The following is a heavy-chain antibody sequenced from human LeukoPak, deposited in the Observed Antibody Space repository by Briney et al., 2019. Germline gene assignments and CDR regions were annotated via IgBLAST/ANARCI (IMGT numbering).Heavy chain of an antibody. CDR1: GFTFSSYG. Sequence: GGSLRLSCAASGFTFSSYGMHWVRQAPGKGLEWVAFIRYDGSNKYYADSVKGRFTISRDNSKNTLYLQMNSLRGEDTAVYYCTRSSGHTYGNYYYYYMDVWGKGTTVTISS. V-gene: IGHV3-30*02. D-gene: IGHD1-1*01. CDR3: TRSSGHTYGNYYYYYMDV. J-gene: IGHJ6*03. CDR2: IRYDGSNK.